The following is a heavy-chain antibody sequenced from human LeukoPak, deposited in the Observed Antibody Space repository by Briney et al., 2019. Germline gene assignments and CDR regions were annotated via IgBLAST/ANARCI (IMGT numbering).Heavy chain of an antibody. CDR1: GFTFDDYA. J-gene: IGHJ3*02. V-gene: IGHV3-9*01. Sequence: GGSLRLSCTASGFTFDDYAMYWVRQVPGKGLEWVSGISWNGDVKAYGDSVKGRFAISRDNAKKSLYLQMNSLRPEDTALYYCAKDVEVGLGHGAFDIWGQGTMVAVSS. D-gene: IGHD1-26*01. CDR2: ISWNGDVK. CDR3: AKDVEVGLGHGAFDI.